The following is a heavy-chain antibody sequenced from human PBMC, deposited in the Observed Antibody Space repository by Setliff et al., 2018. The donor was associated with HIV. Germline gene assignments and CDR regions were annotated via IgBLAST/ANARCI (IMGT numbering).Heavy chain of an antibody. CDR1: GGSISSGHY. D-gene: IGHD6-25*01. J-gene: IGHJ3*02. CDR2: SNHVGTT. CDR3: ARGSSGSHRTEYDDAFDI. V-gene: IGHV4-34*01. Sequence: PSETLSLTCTVSGGSISSGHYWSWIRQPPGKGLEWIGESNHVGTTNSNPSLKSRVTISVDTSKNQFSLRMSSVTAADSGVYYCARGSSGSHRTEYDDAFDIWGQGAVVTVSS.